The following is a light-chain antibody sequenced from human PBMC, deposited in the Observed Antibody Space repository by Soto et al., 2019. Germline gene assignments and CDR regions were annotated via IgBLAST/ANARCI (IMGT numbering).Light chain of an antibody. J-gene: IGKJ2*01. V-gene: IGKV4-1*01. CDR2: WAS. Sequence: DIVMTQSPDSLAVSLGERATINCKSSQSVLYSSNNKNYLAWYQQRPGQPPKLLIYWASTRESGVPDRFSGSGSGTDFPLTITRLQAEDVSVYSCQQYESTPPTFGQGTKLEI. CDR3: QQYESTPPT. CDR1: QSVLYSSNNKNY.